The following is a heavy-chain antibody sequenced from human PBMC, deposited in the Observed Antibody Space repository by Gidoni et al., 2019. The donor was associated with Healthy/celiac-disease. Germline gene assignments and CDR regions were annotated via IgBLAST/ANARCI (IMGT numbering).Heavy chain of an antibody. V-gene: IGHV4-31*03. CDR2: IYYSGST. CDR3: AREGGGSGECGGDCYTPMFDY. D-gene: IGHD2-21*02. CDR1: GCSLRSGGSY. Sequence: QVQLQESGPGLVKPSQTLSLTCPVSGCSLRSGGSYWSWIRQHPGKGLEWIGYIYYSGSTYYNPDLKSRVTRSVDTSKNQCSLKLSSVNAADTAVYYCAREGGGSGECGGDCYTPMFDYWGQGTLVTVSS. J-gene: IGHJ4*02.